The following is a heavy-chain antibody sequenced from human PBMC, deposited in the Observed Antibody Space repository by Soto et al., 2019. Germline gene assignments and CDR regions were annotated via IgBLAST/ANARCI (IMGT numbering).Heavy chain of an antibody. CDR1: GFSFSSYS. Sequence: EVQLVESGGGLVKPGGSLRLSCAASGFSFSSYSMNWVRQAPGEGLEWVSSIGSSSTYIYYADSVKGRFTISRDNAKNSLYLQMNSPRAEDTAVYYCARHTTNPYKIDYWGQGTLVTVSA. V-gene: IGHV3-21*02. CDR3: ARHTTNPYKIDY. CDR2: IGSSSTYI. D-gene: IGHD1-1*01. J-gene: IGHJ4*02.